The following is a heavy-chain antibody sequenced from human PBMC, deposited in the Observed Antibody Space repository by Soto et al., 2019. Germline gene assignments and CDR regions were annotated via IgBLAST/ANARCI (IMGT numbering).Heavy chain of an antibody. Sequence: SETLSLTCAVYGGSFSGYYWSWIRQPPGKGLEWIGEINHSGSTNYNPSLKSRVTISVDTSKNQFSLKLSSVTAADTAVYYCARGPYGDYVSYYYGMDVWGQGTTVTVSS. CDR2: INHSGST. V-gene: IGHV4-34*01. D-gene: IGHD4-17*01. CDR1: GGSFSGYY. CDR3: ARGPYGDYVSYYYGMDV. J-gene: IGHJ6*02.